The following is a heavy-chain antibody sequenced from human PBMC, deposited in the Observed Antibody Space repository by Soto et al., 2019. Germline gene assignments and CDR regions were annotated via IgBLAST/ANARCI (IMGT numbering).Heavy chain of an antibody. D-gene: IGHD2-15*01. CDR1: GFTFSSYG. Sequence: QVQLVESGGGMVQPGRSLRLSCAASGFTFSSYGMHWVRQAPGKGLEWVAVISYDGSDKYYADSVKGRFTISRDNSNNTLYLQRDSLRAEDTAVYYCAKGVVVATTYFRHWGQGTLVTVSS. CDR2: ISYDGSDK. J-gene: IGHJ1*01. CDR3: AKGVVVATTYFRH. V-gene: IGHV3-30*18.